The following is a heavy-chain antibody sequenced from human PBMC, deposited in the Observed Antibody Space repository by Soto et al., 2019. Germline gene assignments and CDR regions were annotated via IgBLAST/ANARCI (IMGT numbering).Heavy chain of an antibody. CDR1: GFTFDDYA. V-gene: IGHV3-9*01. J-gene: IGHJ1*01. D-gene: IGHD2-15*01. CDR2: ISWNSGSI. Sequence: EVQLVESGGGLVQPGRSLRLSCAASGFTFDDYAMHWVRQAPGKGLEWVSGISWNSGSIGYADSVKGRFTISRDNAKNSLYLQMNSLRAEDTALYYCAKGDCSGGSCRGYFQHWGQGTLVTVSS. CDR3: AKGDCSGGSCRGYFQH.